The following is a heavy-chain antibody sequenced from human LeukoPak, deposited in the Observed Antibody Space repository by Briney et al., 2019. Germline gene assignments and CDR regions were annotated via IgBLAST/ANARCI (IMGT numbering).Heavy chain of an antibody. CDR1: GYTFTGYY. Sequence: ASVKVSCKASGYTFTGYYMHWVRQAPGQGLEWMGWINPNSGGTNYAQKFQGRVTMTRDTSISTAYMELSRLRSDDTAVYYCAREVAAAMGGAFDIWGQGTMVTVSS. J-gene: IGHJ3*02. CDR2: INPNSGGT. CDR3: AREVAAAMGGAFDI. D-gene: IGHD6-25*01. V-gene: IGHV1-2*02.